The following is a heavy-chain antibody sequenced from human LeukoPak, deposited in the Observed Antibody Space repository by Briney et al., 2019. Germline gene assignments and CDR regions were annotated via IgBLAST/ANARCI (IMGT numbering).Heavy chain of an antibody. CDR2: INHSGST. CDR1: GGSISSYY. D-gene: IGHD2-2*01. Sequence: SETLSLTCTVSGGSISSYYWSWIRQPPGKGLEWIGEINHSGSTNYNPSLKSRVTISVDTSKNQFSLKLSSVTAADTAVYYCARGWGGVVVPAAAFDYWGQGTLVTVSS. J-gene: IGHJ4*02. V-gene: IGHV4-34*01. CDR3: ARGWGGVVVPAAAFDY.